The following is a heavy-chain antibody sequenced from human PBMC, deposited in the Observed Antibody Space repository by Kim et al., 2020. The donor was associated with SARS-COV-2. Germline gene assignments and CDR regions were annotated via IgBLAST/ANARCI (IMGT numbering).Heavy chain of an antibody. J-gene: IGHJ5*02. Sequence: GGSLRLSCPASGFTFSSYGMHWVRQAPGKGLEWVAVIWYDGSNKYYADSVKGRFTISRDNSKNTLYLQMNSLRAEDTAVYYCARDRATVTTLGNWFDPWGQGTLVTVSS. CDR2: IWYDGSNK. V-gene: IGHV3-33*01. CDR3: ARDRATVTTLGNWFDP. CDR1: GFTFSSYG. D-gene: IGHD4-17*01.